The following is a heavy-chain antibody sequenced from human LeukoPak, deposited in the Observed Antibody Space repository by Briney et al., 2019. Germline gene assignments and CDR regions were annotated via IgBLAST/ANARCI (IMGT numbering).Heavy chain of an antibody. CDR2: INAGNGNA. D-gene: IGHD6-19*01. CDR3: ARFIAVAWTIYYYGIDV. V-gene: IGHV1-3*01. CDR1: GYTFTSYA. J-gene: IGHJ6*02. Sequence: ASVKVSCKASGYTFTSYAMHWVRQAPGQRLEWMGWINAGNGNAKYSQKFQGRVTITRDTSASTAYMELSSLRSEDTAVYYCARFIAVAWTIYYYGIDVWGQGTTVTVSS.